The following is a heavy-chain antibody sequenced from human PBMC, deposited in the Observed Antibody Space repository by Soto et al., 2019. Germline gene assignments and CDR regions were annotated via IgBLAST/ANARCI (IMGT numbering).Heavy chain of an antibody. Sequence: KDSRRVAEYSSTNYWIGRVSKKQGKGLEWMGIIYPGDSDTRYSPSFQGQVTISADKSINTAYLQWSSLKASDTAMYYCARHAVGYFDSSGYYYYYGMDVWGQGTTVTVSS. J-gene: IGHJ6*02. D-gene: IGHD3-22*01. CDR1: EYSSTNYW. V-gene: IGHV5-51*01. CDR3: ARHAVGYFDSSGYYYYYGMDV. CDR2: IYPGDSDT.